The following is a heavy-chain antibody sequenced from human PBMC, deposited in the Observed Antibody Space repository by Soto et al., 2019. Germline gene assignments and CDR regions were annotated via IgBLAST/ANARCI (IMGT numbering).Heavy chain of an antibody. CDR1: GFTFDDYA. V-gene: IGHV3-9*01. CDR3: AKAHDYVPPYFDY. CDR2: ISWNSGSI. D-gene: IGHD4-17*01. J-gene: IGHJ4*02. Sequence: EVQLVESGGGLVQPGRSLRLSCAASGFTFDDYAMHWVRQAPGKGLEWVSGISWNSGSIGYADSVKGRFTISRDNAKNSLYLQMNSLRAEDTALYYCAKAHDYVPPYFDYWGQGTLVTVSS.